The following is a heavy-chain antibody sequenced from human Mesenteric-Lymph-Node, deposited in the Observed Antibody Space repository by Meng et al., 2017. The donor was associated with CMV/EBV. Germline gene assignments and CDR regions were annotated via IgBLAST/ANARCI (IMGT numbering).Heavy chain of an antibody. CDR3: AKDRVSYYDFGGGFDY. CDR1: GFPLSSYA. V-gene: IGHV3-23*01. Sequence: GGSLRLSCAASGFPLSSYAMNWVRQAPGKGLEWVSTISDSGDSTNYADSVKGRFTISRDNLKNTLYLQMSSLRAEDTAVYYCAKDRVSYYDFGGGFDYWGQGTLVTVSS. D-gene: IGHD3-3*01. CDR2: ISDSGDST. J-gene: IGHJ4*02.